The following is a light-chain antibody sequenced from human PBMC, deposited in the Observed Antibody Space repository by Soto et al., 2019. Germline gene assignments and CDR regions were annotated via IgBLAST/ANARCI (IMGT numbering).Light chain of an antibody. CDR3: SSYTSSSTLLYV. Sequence: QYVLTQTASVSGSPGQSITISCTGTSSDVGGYNYVSWYQQHPGKAPKLMIYDVSNRPSGVSNRFSGSKSGNTASLTISGLQAEDEADYYCSSYTSSSTLLYVFGTGTKVTVL. V-gene: IGLV2-14*01. CDR1: SSDVGGYNY. J-gene: IGLJ1*01. CDR2: DVS.